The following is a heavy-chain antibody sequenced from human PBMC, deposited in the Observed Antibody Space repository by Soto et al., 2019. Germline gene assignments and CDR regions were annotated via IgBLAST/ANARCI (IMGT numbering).Heavy chain of an antibody. CDR1: GYSFTSYW. Sequence: EVQLVPSGAEVKKPGESLKISCKGSGYSFTSYWIGWVRQMPGKGLEWMGIIYPGDSDTRYSPSFQGQVTISADKSISTAYLQWSSLKASDTAMYYCARPREAGKYYYGVDVWGQGTTVTVSS. D-gene: IGHD6-19*01. CDR2: IYPGDSDT. V-gene: IGHV5-51*01. J-gene: IGHJ6*02. CDR3: ARPREAGKYYYGVDV.